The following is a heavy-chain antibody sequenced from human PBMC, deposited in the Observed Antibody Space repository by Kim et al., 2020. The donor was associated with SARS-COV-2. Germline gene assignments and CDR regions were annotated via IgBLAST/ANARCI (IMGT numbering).Heavy chain of an antibody. CDR1: GFTFSSYA. CDR3: AKDRGYSSSWYSGVDY. D-gene: IGHD6-13*01. Sequence: GGSLRLSCAASGFTFSSYAMSWVRQAPGKGLEWVSAISGSGGSTYYADSVKGRFTISRDNSKNTLYLQMNSLRAEDTAVYYCAKDRGYSSSWYSGVDYWGQGTLVTVSS. V-gene: IGHV3-23*01. CDR2: ISGSGGST. J-gene: IGHJ4*02.